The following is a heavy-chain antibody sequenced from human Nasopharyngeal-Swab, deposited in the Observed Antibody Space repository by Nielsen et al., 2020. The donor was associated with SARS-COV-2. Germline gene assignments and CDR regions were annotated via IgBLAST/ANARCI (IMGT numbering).Heavy chain of an antibody. CDR1: GDSTAYSTFY. Sequence: SDTLSPPCTVSGDSTAYSTFYWGWIRQPPGKGRSWMGDLFYNGNTYQNPFLKGRITISVDKSKNQFSLQLSSVTAADTAVYYCVRSSSWYYFDYWAQGTQVTVSS. V-gene: IGHV4-39*01. D-gene: IGHD6-13*01. CDR2: LFYNGNT. CDR3: VRSSSWYYFDY. J-gene: IGHJ4*02.